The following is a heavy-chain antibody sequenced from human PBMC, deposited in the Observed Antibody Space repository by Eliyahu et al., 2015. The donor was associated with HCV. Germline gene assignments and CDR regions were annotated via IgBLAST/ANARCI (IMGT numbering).Heavy chain of an antibody. V-gene: IGHV4-31*03. CDR3: ARDTQAGRFGYFDY. Sequence: QVQLQESGPGLVKPSQTLSLTCTVSGGSISSGGYYWSXIRQHPGKGLEWIGYIYYSGSTYYNPSLKSRVTISVDTSKNQFSLKLSSVTAADTAVYYCARDTQAGRFGYFDYWGQGTLVTVSS. CDR2: IYYSGST. CDR1: GGSISSGGYY. D-gene: IGHD1-26*01. J-gene: IGHJ4*02.